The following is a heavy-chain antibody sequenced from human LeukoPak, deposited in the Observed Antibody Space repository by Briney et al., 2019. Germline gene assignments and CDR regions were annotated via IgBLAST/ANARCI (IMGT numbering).Heavy chain of an antibody. Sequence: ASVKVSCKASGGTFSGYAISWVRQAPGQGLEWMGGIIPIFGTANYAQKFQGRVTITADESTSTAYMELSSLRSEDTAVYYCARWIVVVPAARRGGYYYYGMDVWGQGTTVTVSS. CDR1: GGTFSGYA. CDR2: IIPIFGTA. CDR3: ARWIVVVPAARRGGYYYYGMDV. J-gene: IGHJ6*02. V-gene: IGHV1-69*01. D-gene: IGHD2-2*01.